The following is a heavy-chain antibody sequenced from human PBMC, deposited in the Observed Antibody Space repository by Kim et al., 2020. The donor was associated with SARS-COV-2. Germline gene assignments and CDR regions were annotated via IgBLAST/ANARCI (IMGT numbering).Heavy chain of an antibody. CDR3: ARDTLDTAMTSKDY. J-gene: IGHJ4*02. CDR2: ISYDGSNK. D-gene: IGHD5-18*01. V-gene: IGHV3-30*04. Sequence: GGSLRLSCAASGFTFSSYAMHWVRQAPGKGLEWVAVISYDGSNKYYADSVKGRFTISRDNSKNKLYLQMNSLRAEDTAVYYCARDTLDTAMTSKDYWGQGTLVTVSS. CDR1: GFTFSSYA.